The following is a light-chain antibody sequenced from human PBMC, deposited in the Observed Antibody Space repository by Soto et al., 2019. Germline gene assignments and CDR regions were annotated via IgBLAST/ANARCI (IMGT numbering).Light chain of an antibody. CDR3: QQYYTDFRYT. CDR2: AGY. CDR1: QTINNK. J-gene: IGKJ2*01. Sequence: DLQMTQSPSTLSASVGDRVTITCRASQTINNKLAWYQKKPGKAPKRLIYAGYTLESAVPYRFSSSGSGTDFTLTIGSMQPDDLADDYCQQYYTDFRYTFGQGTKLDIK. V-gene: IGKV1-5*01.